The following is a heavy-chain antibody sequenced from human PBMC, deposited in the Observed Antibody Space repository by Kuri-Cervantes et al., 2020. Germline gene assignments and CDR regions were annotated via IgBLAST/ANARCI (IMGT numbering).Heavy chain of an antibody. CDR3: ARVQSRLWFRRGYFDC. D-gene: IGHD3-10*01. Sequence: ASVKVSCKASGYTFTSYGISWVRQAPGQGLEWMGWISAYNGNTNYAQKLQGRVTMTTDTSTSTAYMELRSLRSDDTAVYYCARVQSRLWFRRGYFDCWGQGTLVTVSS. CDR1: GYTFTSYG. J-gene: IGHJ4*02. CDR2: ISAYNGNT. V-gene: IGHV1-18*01.